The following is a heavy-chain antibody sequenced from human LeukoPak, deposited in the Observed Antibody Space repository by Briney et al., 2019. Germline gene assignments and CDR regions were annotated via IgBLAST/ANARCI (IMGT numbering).Heavy chain of an antibody. CDR1: GGSISSGGYY. V-gene: IGHV4-30-2*01. D-gene: IGHD3-10*01. Sequence: SETLSLTCTVSGGSISSGGYYWSWIRQPPGKGLEWIGYIYHSGSTYYNPSLKSRVTISVDRSKNQFSLKLSSVTAADTAVYYCARAGGPSYTLNWFDPWGQGTLVTVSS. CDR3: ARAGGPSYTLNWFDP. CDR2: IYHSGST. J-gene: IGHJ5*02.